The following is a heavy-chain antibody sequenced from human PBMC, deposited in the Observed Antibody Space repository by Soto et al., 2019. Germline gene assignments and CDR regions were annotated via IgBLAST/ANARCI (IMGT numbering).Heavy chain of an antibody. J-gene: IGHJ4*02. CDR3: ARVRMELLPDY. CDR2: ISHSASTI. V-gene: IGHV3-11*01. Sequence: PGGSLRLSCAASGFTFSDYYMTWIRQAPGMGLEWISHISHSASTIYYANSVKGRFTISRDNAKNSLYLQMNSLRAEDTAFYYCARVRMELLPDYWGQGTLVTVSS. D-gene: IGHD1-7*01. CDR1: GFTFSDYY.